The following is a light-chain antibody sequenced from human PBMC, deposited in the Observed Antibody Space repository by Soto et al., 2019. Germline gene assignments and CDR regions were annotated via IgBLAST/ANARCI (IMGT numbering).Light chain of an antibody. V-gene: IGKV1-5*03. J-gene: IGKJ1*01. CDR1: QSIDTW. CDR3: QQYYSFPPT. CDR2: KAS. Sequence: DIQMTQSPSTLSASVGDRVTITCRASQSIDTWLAWHQQKPGQVPKLLISKASSLESGVPSRFSGSGSGTEFTLTISSLQPDDFATYYCQQYYSFPPTFGQGTKVDIK.